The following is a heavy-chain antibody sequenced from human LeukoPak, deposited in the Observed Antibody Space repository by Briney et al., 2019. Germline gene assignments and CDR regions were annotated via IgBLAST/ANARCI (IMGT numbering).Heavy chain of an antibody. CDR1: GYTFTGYY. V-gene: IGHV1-2*02. D-gene: IGHD6-13*01. CDR2: INPNSGGT. CDR3: ARDLGSMALRWYSSSWYSNYYYYMDV. Sequence: ASVKVSCKASGYTFTGYYMHWVRQAPGQGLEWMGWINPNSGGTNYAQKFQGRVTMTRDTSISTAYMELSRLRSDDTAVYYCARDLGSMALRWYSSSWYSNYYYYMDVWGKGTTVTVSS. J-gene: IGHJ6*03.